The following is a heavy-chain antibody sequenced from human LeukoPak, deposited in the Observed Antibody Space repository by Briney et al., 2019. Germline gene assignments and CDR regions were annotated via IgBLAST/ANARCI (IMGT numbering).Heavy chain of an antibody. J-gene: IGHJ5*02. Sequence: GGSLRLSCAASGFTFSSYSMNWVRQAPGKGLEWVSYISSSSSTIYYADSAKGRFTISRDNAKNSLYLQMNSLRDEDTAVYYCARDGGYMAVAGTGWFDPWGQGTLVTVSS. CDR3: ARDGGYMAVAGTGWFDP. CDR2: ISSSSSTI. D-gene: IGHD6-19*01. V-gene: IGHV3-48*02. CDR1: GFTFSSYS.